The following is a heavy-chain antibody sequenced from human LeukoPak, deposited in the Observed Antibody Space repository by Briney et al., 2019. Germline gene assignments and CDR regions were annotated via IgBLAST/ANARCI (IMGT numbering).Heavy chain of an antibody. CDR3: AKKMITG. D-gene: IGHD1-20*01. CDR1: GFTSSDYA. CDR2: ISENAGTT. J-gene: IGHJ4*02. Sequence: GGSLRLSCAASGFTSSDYAMSWVRQAPGKGLEWVSAISENAGTTYYAESVRGRFTISRDNSKNTLYLQMNSLRVEDTAVYYCAKKMITGGGQGTLVTVSS. V-gene: IGHV3-23*01.